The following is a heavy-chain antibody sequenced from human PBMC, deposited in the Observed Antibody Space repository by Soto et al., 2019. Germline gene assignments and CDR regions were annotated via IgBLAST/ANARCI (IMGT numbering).Heavy chain of an antibody. Sequence: SETLSLTCSVSGDSMNNGDYFWTWIRQTPGKGLQWIGYISYSGSTFYNPSLKTRLAMSVDTSKNQFSVRLRSVTAADTAVYYCARDRAHFYESSGRLDLWGQGMLVTVCS. CDR1: GDSMNNGDYF. J-gene: IGHJ4*02. D-gene: IGHD3-22*01. V-gene: IGHV4-30-4*01. CDR3: ARDRAHFYESSGRLDL. CDR2: ISYSGST.